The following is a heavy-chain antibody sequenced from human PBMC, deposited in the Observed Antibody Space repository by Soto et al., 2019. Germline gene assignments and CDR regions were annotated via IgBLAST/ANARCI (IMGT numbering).Heavy chain of an antibody. V-gene: IGHV4-31*03. D-gene: IGHD1-1*01. CDR3: ARTNYNWNLRFDP. CDR1: GGPISSGGYY. J-gene: IGHJ5*02. CDR2: IYYSGST. Sequence: SETLSLTCTVSGGPISSGGYYWSWIRQHPGKGLEWIGYIYYSGSTYYNKSLKSRVTISVDTSKNQFYLKLSSVTAADTAVYYCARTNYNWNLRFDPWGQGTLVTVSS.